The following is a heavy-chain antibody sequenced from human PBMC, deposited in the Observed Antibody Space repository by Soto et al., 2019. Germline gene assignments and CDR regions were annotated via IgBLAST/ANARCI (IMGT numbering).Heavy chain of an antibody. CDR3: VKDFYCAGGSCFFDY. CDR1: GFTFSSYA. Sequence: GGSLRLSCAASGFTFSSYAMSWVRQAPGKGLEWVSGISGSGGITYYAASVKGRFTFSRDTSKNTLYLQMNSLRVEGTAVYYCVKDFYCAGGSCFFDYWGPGTLVTVSS. CDR2: ISGSGGIT. J-gene: IGHJ4*02. D-gene: IGHD2-15*01. V-gene: IGHV3-23*01.